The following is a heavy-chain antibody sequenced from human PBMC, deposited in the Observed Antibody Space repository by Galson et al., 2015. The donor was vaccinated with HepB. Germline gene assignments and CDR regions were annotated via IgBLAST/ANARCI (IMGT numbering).Heavy chain of an antibody. V-gene: IGHV1-18*01. D-gene: IGHD4-17*01. CDR2: INTHDGST. CDR3: ARDFALTTKNWFDP. Sequence: SVKVSCKASGYRFANFGISWVRQAPRQGLEWMGWINTHDGSTKYAQKFQDRVTMTTDTSTDTSYMELRNLRYDDTALYYCARDFALTTKNWFDPWGQGTLVTVSS. CDR1: GYRFANFG. J-gene: IGHJ5*02.